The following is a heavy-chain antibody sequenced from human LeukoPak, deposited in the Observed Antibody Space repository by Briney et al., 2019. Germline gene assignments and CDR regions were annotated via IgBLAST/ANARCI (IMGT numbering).Heavy chain of an antibody. Sequence: PSETLSLSCAVSGGSISSSNWWSWVRQPPGKGLEWIGEIYHSGSTNYNPSLKSGVTISVDMSKNQFSLKLSSVTAADTAVYFCARGPPAKPGTGYYYGMDVWGQGTTVTVPS. CDR3: ARGPPAKPGTGYYYGMDV. J-gene: IGHJ6*02. CDR1: GGSISSSNW. CDR2: IYHSGST. D-gene: IGHD2-2*01. V-gene: IGHV4-4*02.